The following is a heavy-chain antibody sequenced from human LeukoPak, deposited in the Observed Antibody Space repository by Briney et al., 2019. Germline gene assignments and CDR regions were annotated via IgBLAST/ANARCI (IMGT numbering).Heavy chain of an antibody. D-gene: IGHD5-24*01. CDR3: ARENWRDGYVGSK. CDR2: IHHSGST. Sequence: PSETLSHTCSVSGGSIVSSTFYWGWVRQPPGKGLEWIGIIHHSGSTYYNSSLKSRVTISVDTSKNTLSLKLNSVTAADTAVYYCARENWRDGYVGSKWGQGTLVTVSS. V-gene: IGHV4-39*07. CDR1: GGSIVSSTFY. J-gene: IGHJ4*02.